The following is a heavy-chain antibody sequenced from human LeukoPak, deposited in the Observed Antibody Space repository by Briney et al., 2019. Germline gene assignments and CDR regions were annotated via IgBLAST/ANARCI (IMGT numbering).Heavy chain of an antibody. J-gene: IGHJ4*02. D-gene: IGHD2-15*01. V-gene: IGHV1-18*01. CDR1: GYTFTSYG. CDR2: ISAYNGNT. CDR3: ARDLLRQGFCSGGSCYSVAPGY. Sequence: ASVKVSCKASGYTFTSYGISWVRQAPGQGLEWMGWISAYNGNTNYAQKLQGRVTMTTDTSTSTAYMELRSLRSDDTAVYYCARDLLRQGFCSGGSCYSVAPGYWGQGTLVTVSS.